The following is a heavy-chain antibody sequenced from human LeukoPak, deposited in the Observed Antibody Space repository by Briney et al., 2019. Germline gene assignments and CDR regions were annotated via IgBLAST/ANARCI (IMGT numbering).Heavy chain of an antibody. CDR3: ASSVGVGERYHIDY. J-gene: IGHJ4*02. CDR2: IYYSGST. V-gene: IGHV4-59*01. Sequence: SSQTLSLTCTVAGGSISSYYWSWIRQPPGKGMEWIGYIYYSGSTNYNPSLKSRVTISVDTSKNQFSLKLSSVTAADTAVYYCASSVGVGERYHIDYWGQGTLVTVSS. CDR1: GGSISSYY. D-gene: IGHD3-10*01.